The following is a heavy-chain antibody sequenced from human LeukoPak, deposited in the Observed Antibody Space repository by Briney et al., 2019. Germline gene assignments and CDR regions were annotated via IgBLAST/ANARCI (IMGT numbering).Heavy chain of an antibody. D-gene: IGHD2-2*03. CDR3: ASYGYCSSTSCANWFDP. CDR2: IYYSGST. J-gene: IGHJ5*02. CDR1: GGSVSGYY. Sequence: PSETLSLTCTVSGGSVSGYYWSWIRQPPGKGLEWIGYIYYSGSTNYNPSLKSRVTISVDTSKNQFSLKLSSVTAADTAVYYCASYGYCSSTSCANWFDPWGQGTLVTVSS. V-gene: IGHV4-59*08.